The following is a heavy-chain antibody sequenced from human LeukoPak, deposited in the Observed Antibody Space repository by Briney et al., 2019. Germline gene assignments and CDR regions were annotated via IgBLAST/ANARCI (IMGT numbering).Heavy chain of an antibody. J-gene: IGHJ4*02. CDR2: IKQDGSEK. D-gene: IGHD1-26*01. V-gene: IGHV3-7*01. CDR1: GFTFSSYW. CDR3: ARDPVEWELLLDY. Sequence: GGSLRLSCAASGFTFSSYWMSWVRQAPGKGLEWVANIKQDGSEKYYADSVKGRFSISRDNARDSVYLQMASLRVEDTAVYYCARDPVEWELLLDYWGQGTLVTVSS.